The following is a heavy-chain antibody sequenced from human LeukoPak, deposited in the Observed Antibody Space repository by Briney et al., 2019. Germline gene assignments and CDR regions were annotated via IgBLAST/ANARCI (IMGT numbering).Heavy chain of an antibody. J-gene: IGHJ6*02. Sequence: SVKVSCKASGGTFSTYYAISWVRQAPGQGLEWMGRIIPIVGTANYAQKFQGRVTMTADKSTGTVYMELSSLRSGDTAVYYCARGITVVRGVIKEGMDVWGQGTTVTVSS. D-gene: IGHD3-10*01. V-gene: IGHV1-69*04. CDR2: IIPIVGTA. CDR1: GGTFSTYYA. CDR3: ARGITVVRGVIKEGMDV.